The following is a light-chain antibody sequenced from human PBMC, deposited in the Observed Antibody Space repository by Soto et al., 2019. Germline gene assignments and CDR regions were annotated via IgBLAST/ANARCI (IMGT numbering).Light chain of an antibody. V-gene: IGKV1-39*01. CDR2: AAS. Sequence: DIQMTQSPSSLSASVGDRVTITCRAIQSISSYLNWYQQKPGKAPKILIYAASSLQSGVPSRFSGSGAGTDCTRTISSLQPEDVETDYCQQSYSTPRTFGQGTKVDI. J-gene: IGKJ1*01. CDR3: QQSYSTPRT. CDR1: QSISSY.